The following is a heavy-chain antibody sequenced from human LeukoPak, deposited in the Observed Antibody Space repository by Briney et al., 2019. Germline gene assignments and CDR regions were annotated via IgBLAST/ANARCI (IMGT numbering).Heavy chain of an antibody. CDR3: ARERELRNFDWLSKGSIDY. J-gene: IGHJ4*02. D-gene: IGHD3-9*01. V-gene: IGHV1-2*02. CDR1: VYTFTCYY. Sequence: ASVTDSLKSSVYTFTCYYMHWVRQAPGQGLEWMGWINPNSGCTNYAQKFQGRVTMTRDTSISTAYMELSRLRSDDTAVYYCARERELRNFDWLSKGSIDYWGQGTRVTVSS. CDR2: INPNSGCT.